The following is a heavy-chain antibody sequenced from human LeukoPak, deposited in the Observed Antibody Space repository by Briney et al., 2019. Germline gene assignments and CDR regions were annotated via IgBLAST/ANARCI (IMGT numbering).Heavy chain of an antibody. J-gene: IGHJ4*02. V-gene: IGHV1-69*01. CDR1: GGTFSSYA. Sequence: GSSVKVSCKAAGGTFSSYAISWVRQAPGQGLEWMGGIIPIFGTENYAQKFQGRVTITADESTSTAYMELSSLRSEDTAVYYCAREGPKGRDYWGQGTLVTVSS. CDR3: AREGPKGRDY. CDR2: IIPIFGTE.